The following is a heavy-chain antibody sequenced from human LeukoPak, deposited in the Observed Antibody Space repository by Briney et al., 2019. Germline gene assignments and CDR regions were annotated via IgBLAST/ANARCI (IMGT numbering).Heavy chain of an antibody. CDR3: ARDLGYGSSWYYYYYGMDV. CDR1: GYTFTGYY. J-gene: IGHJ6*02. V-gene: IGHV1-2*02. CDR2: INPNSGGT. Sequence: GASVKVSCKASGYTFTGYYMHWVRQAPGQGLEWMGWINPNSGGTNYAQKFQGRVTMTRDTSISTAYMELSRLRSDDTAVYYCARDLGYGSSWYYYYYGMDVWGQGTTVTVSS. D-gene: IGHD6-13*01.